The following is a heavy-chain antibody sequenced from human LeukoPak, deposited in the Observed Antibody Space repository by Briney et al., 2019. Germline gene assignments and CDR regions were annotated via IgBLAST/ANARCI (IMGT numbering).Heavy chain of an antibody. V-gene: IGHV3-23*01. CDR2: ISGSGLNT. CDR1: GFIFSNNG. J-gene: IGHJ4*02. CDR3: ARDLAWGAFDY. D-gene: IGHD7-27*01. Sequence: GGSLRLSCAASGFIFSNNGMNWVRQAPGKGLEWVSSISGSGLNTYYADSVKGRFTISRDNSKNTLYLQMNSLRVEDTAVYYCARDLAWGAFDYWGQGTLVTVSS.